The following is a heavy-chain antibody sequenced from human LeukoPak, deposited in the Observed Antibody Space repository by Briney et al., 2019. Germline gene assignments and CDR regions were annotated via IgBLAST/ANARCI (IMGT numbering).Heavy chain of an antibody. V-gene: IGHV1-69*04. D-gene: IGHD6-13*01. CDR2: IIPILGIA. Sequence: KISCKASGGTFSSYAISWVRQAPGQGLEWMGRIIPILGIANYAQKFQGRVTITADKSTSTAYMELSSLRSEDTAVYYCARGGIAAAGTYYYYGMDVWGQGTTVTVSS. CDR1: GGTFSSYA. J-gene: IGHJ6*02. CDR3: ARGGIAAAGTYYYYGMDV.